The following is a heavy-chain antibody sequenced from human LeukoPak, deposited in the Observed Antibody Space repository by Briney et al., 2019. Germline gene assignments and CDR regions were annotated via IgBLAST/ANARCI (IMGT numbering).Heavy chain of an antibody. V-gene: IGHV4-39*07. CDR2: IFYSGST. J-gene: IGHJ4*02. CDR3: ARGSSSWYLYDY. D-gene: IGHD6-13*01. Sequence: PSETLSLTCTVSGGSISTSSYYWGWVRQPPGKGLEWIGNIFYSGSTYYSPSLKSRVTISLDTSRNQFSLKLNSVTAADTAVYYCARGSSSWYLYDYWGQGTLVTVSS. CDR1: GGSISTSSYY.